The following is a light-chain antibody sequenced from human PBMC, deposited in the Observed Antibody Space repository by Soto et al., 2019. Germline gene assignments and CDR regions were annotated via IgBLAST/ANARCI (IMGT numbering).Light chain of an antibody. CDR3: QQYNSGPWT. J-gene: IGKJ1*01. Sequence: DIQMTQSPSTLSASVGDRVTITCRASQSISSWLAWNQQKPGKAPKLLIYKASSLESGVPSRFSGSGSGTEFTLTISSLQPDDFATYYCQQYNSGPWTFGQGTKVEIK. V-gene: IGKV1-5*03. CDR2: KAS. CDR1: QSISSW.